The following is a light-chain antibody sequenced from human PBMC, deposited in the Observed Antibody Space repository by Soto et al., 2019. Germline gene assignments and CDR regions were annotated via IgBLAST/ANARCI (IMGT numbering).Light chain of an antibody. CDR1: QSVGSL. CDR2: DAS. CDR3: QQRSNWRIT. V-gene: IGKV3-11*01. J-gene: IGKJ5*01. Sequence: EIVLTQSPATLSVSPGEGATLSCRASQSVGSLLAWYQQKPGQAPRLLISDASNRATGIPARFSGSGSGTDFTLTISSLEPEDFAVYYCQQRSNWRITFGQGTRLEI.